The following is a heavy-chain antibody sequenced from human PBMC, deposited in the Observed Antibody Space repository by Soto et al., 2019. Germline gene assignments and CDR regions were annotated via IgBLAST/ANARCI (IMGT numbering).Heavy chain of an antibody. CDR1: GFSFSSYW. D-gene: IGHD5-12*01. CDR2: IKQDGSEK. J-gene: IGHJ4*02. V-gene: IGHV3-7*04. CDR3: ARGRGYMGL. Sequence: EVQLVESGGGLVQPGGSLRLSCVASGFSFSSYWMSWVRQIPGKGLEWLANIKQDGSEKYYVDSVKGRFTISRDNAKNSLYLQMNSLRAEYTAVYYCARGRGYMGLWGQGSLVTVSS.